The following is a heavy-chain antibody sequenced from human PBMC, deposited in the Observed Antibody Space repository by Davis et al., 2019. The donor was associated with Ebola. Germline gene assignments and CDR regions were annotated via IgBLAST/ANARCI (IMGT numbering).Heavy chain of an antibody. D-gene: IGHD5-24*01. CDR2: IKQDGSEK. J-gene: IGHJ4*02. Sequence: GESLKISCAASGFTFSSYWMSWVRQAPGKGLEWVANIKQDGSEKYYVDSMKGRFTISRNNAKNSLYLQMNSLRAEDTAVYYCARQRWLQQWLNYFDYWGQGTLVTVSS. CDR3: ARQRWLQQWLNYFDY. V-gene: IGHV3-7*03. CDR1: GFTFSSYW.